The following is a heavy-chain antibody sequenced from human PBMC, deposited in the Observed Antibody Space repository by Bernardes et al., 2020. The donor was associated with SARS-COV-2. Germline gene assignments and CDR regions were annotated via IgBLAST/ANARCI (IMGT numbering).Heavy chain of an antibody. J-gene: IGHJ4*02. V-gene: IGHV3-23*01. CDR1: GFTFSSYA. CDR3: AKGTTMVIVVYFDY. D-gene: IGHD3-22*01. CDR2: ISGSGGST. Sequence: GGSLRLSCAASGFTFSSYAMSWVRQAPGKGLEWVSGISGSGGSTYYADSVKGRFTISRDNSKNTLYLQMNSLRAEDTAVYHCAKGTTMVIVVYFDYWGQGTLVTVSS.